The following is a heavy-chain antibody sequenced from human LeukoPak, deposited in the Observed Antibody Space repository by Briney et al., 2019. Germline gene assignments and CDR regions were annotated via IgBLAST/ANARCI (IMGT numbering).Heavy chain of an antibody. J-gene: IGHJ4*02. CDR3: ARELPANY. Sequence: GGSLRLSCAASGFTFSSYSMNWVRQAPGKGLEWVSSISSSSSYIYHADSVKGRFTISRDNAKNSLYLQMNSLRAEDTAVYYCARELPANYRGQGTLVTVSS. CDR1: GFTFSSYS. CDR2: ISSSSSYI. D-gene: IGHD2-15*01. V-gene: IGHV3-21*01.